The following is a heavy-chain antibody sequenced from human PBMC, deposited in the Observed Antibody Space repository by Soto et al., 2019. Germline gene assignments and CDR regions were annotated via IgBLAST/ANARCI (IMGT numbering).Heavy chain of an antibody. D-gene: IGHD3-3*01. V-gene: IGHV4-59*01. Sequence: SETLSLTCTVSGGSISSYYWSWIRQPPGKGLEWIGYIYYSGSTNYNPSLKSRVTISVDTSKNQFSLKLSSVTAADTAVYYCARGSRITIFGVVRPSQHDYWGQGTLVTVSS. CDR3: ARGSRITIFGVVRPSQHDY. CDR2: IYYSGST. J-gene: IGHJ4*02. CDR1: GGSISSYY.